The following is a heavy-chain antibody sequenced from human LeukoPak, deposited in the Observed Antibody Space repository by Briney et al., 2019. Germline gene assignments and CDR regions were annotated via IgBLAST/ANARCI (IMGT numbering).Heavy chain of an antibody. Sequence: SETLSLTCAVYGGSFSGYYWSWIRHPPGKGLEWIGEINHSGSTNYNPSLKSRVTISVDTSKNQFSLKLSSVTAADTAVYYCARGSVDYGGNSDDFDYWGQGTLVTVSS. J-gene: IGHJ4*02. CDR2: INHSGST. V-gene: IGHV4-34*01. D-gene: IGHD4-23*01. CDR1: GGSFSGYY. CDR3: ARGSVDYGGNSDDFDY.